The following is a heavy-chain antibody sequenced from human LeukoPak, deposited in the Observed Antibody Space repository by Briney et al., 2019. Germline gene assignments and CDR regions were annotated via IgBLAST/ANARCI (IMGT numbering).Heavy chain of an antibody. CDR2: IIPIFGTA. Sequence: SLKVSCKPSVGTFISYAISWVRQAPGQGLWWMGGIIPIFGTANYAQKFQGRVTITTDESTSTAYMELSSIRSEDTAVYYCARGEVATMSYYYYYMDVWGKGTTVTVSS. V-gene: IGHV1-69*05. J-gene: IGHJ6*03. D-gene: IGHD5-12*01. CDR3: ARGEVATMSYYYYYMDV. CDR1: VGTFISYA.